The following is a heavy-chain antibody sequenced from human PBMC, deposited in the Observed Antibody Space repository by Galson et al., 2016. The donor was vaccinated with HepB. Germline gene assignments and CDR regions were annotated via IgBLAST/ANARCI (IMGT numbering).Heavy chain of an antibody. CDR1: GASVSTGNYY. J-gene: IGHJ6*02. D-gene: IGHD2-21*01. V-gene: IGHV4-61*01. CDR2: IHYSGHT. Sequence: SETLSLTCPVSGASVSTGNYYWSWIRQPPGKGLEWIGFIHYSGHTNNNPSLKSRVTLSVDMSKNQLSLRLSSVTAADTAVYYCATTHITLRPGYNGMDVWGQGTTVTVSS. CDR3: ATTHITLRPGYNGMDV.